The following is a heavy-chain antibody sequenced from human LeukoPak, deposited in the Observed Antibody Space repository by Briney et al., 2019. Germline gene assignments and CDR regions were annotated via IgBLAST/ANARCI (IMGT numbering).Heavy chain of an antibody. J-gene: IGHJ4*02. CDR2: ISWNSGSI. V-gene: IGHV3-9*01. CDR3: AKADDYDNIDY. CDR1: GFTVSGNY. D-gene: IGHD3-22*01. Sequence: GGSLRLSCAASGFTVSGNYMSWVRQAPGKGLEWVSGISWNSGSIDYADSVKGRFTISRDNAKNSLYLQMNSLRAEDTALYYCAKADDYDNIDYWGQGTLVTVSS.